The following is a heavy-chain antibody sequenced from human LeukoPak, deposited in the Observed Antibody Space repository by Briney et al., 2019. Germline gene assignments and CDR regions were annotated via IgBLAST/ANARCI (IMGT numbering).Heavy chain of an antibody. CDR2: IRYDGSNK. CDR3: ARNMVRGVIIAY. J-gene: IGHJ4*02. D-gene: IGHD3-10*01. CDR1: GFTFSSYG. V-gene: IGHV3-30*02. Sequence: PGGSLRLSCAASGFTFSSYGMHWVRQAPGKGLEWVAFIRYDGSNKYYADSVKGRFTISRDNAKNSLYLQMNSLRAEDTAVYYCARNMVRGVIIAYWGQGTLVTVSS.